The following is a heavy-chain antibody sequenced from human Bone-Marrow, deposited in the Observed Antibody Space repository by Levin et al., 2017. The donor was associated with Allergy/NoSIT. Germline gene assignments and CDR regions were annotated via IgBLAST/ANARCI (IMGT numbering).Heavy chain of an antibody. Sequence: PSETLSLTCAVYGGSFSGYYWSWIRQPPGKGLEWIGEINHSGSTNYNPSLKSRVTISVDTSKNQFSLKLSSVTAADTAVYYCARADVLLWFGESPFDYWGQGTLVTVSS. CDR1: GGSFSGYY. V-gene: IGHV4-34*01. CDR2: INHSGST. CDR3: ARADVLLWFGESPFDY. D-gene: IGHD3-10*01. J-gene: IGHJ4*02.